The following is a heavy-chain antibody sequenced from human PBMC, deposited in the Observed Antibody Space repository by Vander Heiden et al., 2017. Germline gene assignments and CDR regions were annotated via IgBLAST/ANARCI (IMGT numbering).Heavy chain of an antibody. CDR2: IIPIFGTA. J-gene: IGHJ2*01. Sequence: QVQLVQSGAEVKQPGSSGKVSCKASVGTFSSYAISWVRQAPGQGLEWMGGIIPIFGTANYAQKFQGRVTITADESTSTAYMELSSLRSEDTAVYYCARDGLRFWYFDLWGRGTLVTVAS. D-gene: IGHD5-12*01. V-gene: IGHV1-69*01. CDR1: VGTFSSYA. CDR3: ARDGLRFWYFDL.